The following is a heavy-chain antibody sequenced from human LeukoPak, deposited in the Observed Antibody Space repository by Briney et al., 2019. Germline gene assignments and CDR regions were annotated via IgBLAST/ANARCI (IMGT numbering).Heavy chain of an antibody. Sequence: SETLSLTCTVSGGSISSGGYYWSWIRQHPGKDLEWIGYIYYSGSTYYNPSLKSRVTISVDTSKNQFSLKLSSVTAADTAVYYCARVRYYYGSGSVNWFDPWGQGTLVTVSS. D-gene: IGHD3-10*01. J-gene: IGHJ5*02. CDR3: ARVRYYYGSGSVNWFDP. CDR2: IYYSGST. V-gene: IGHV4-31*03. CDR1: GGSISSGGYY.